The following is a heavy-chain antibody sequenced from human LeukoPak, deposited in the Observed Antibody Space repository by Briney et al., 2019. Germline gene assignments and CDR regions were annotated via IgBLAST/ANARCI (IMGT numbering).Heavy chain of an antibody. Sequence: ASVKVSCKASGYTFTSYGITWVRQAPGQGLEWMGWISAYNGNTNYAQKLQGRVTMTTDTSTSTAYMELRSLRSDDTAVYYCAAGPGGYDSSGYPDYWGQEILVTVSS. CDR1: GYTFTSYG. CDR3: AAGPGGYDSSGYPDY. V-gene: IGHV1-18*01. J-gene: IGHJ4*02. D-gene: IGHD3-22*01. CDR2: ISAYNGNT.